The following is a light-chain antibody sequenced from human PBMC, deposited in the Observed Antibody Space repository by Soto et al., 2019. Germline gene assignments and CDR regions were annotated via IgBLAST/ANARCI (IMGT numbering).Light chain of an antibody. CDR3: QQRGDWPLT. CDR1: HSVSNY. Sequence: EVVLTQSPATLSLSPGERANLSCRASHSVSNYLAWYQQKPGQAPRLLIFDASNRPTDIPARFSGSGSGTDFTLTISSLESEDFAVYYCQQRGDWPLTFGGGTKVEIK. V-gene: IGKV3-11*01. J-gene: IGKJ4*01. CDR2: DAS.